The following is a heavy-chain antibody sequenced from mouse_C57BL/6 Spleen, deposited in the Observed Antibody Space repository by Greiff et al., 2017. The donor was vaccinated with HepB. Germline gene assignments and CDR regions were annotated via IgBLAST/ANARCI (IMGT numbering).Heavy chain of an antibody. V-gene: IGHV1-82*01. CDR1: GYAFSSSW. CDR3: ARYYGSRDWYFDV. Sequence: VQLQQSGPELVKPGASVKISCKASGYAFSSSWMNWVKQRPGKGLEWIGRIYPGDGDTNYNGKFKGKATLTADKSSSTAYMQLSSLTSEDSAVYFCARYYGSRDWYFDVWGTGTTVTVSS. CDR2: IYPGDGDT. D-gene: IGHD1-1*01. J-gene: IGHJ1*03.